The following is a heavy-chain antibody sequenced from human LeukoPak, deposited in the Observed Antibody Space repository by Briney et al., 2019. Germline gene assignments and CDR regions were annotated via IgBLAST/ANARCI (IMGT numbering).Heavy chain of an antibody. D-gene: IGHD3-10*01. Sequence: PGGSLRLSCAASGFTVSSNYMSWVRQAPGKGLEWVSVIYSGGSTYSADSVKGRFTISRDNSKNTLYLQVNSLRAEDTAVYYCAREGGRGSFYDWGQGTLVTVSS. CDR3: AREGGRGSFYD. CDR2: IYSGGST. CDR1: GFTVSSNY. V-gene: IGHV3-66*01. J-gene: IGHJ4*02.